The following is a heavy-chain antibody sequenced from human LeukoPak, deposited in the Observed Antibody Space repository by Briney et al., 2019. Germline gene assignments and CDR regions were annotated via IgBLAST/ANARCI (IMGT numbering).Heavy chain of an antibody. D-gene: IGHD1-26*01. Sequence: ASVKVSCKASGYTFTGYYMPRVRQAPGQGLEWMGRINPNSGGTNYAQKFQGRGTMTRDTSISTAYMELSRLRSDDTAVYYCARGSGSYYRWFDPWGQGTLVTVSS. CDR2: INPNSGGT. V-gene: IGHV1-2*06. CDR1: GYTFTGYY. CDR3: ARGSGSYYRWFDP. J-gene: IGHJ5*02.